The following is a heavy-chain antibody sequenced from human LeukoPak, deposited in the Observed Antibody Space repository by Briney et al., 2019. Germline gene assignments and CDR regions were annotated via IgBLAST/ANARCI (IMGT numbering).Heavy chain of an antibody. Sequence: GGSLRLSCAASGFTFSSYALSGVRQAPGKGQVCVSTISGSGDDTFYADSVKGRFTISRDNSKNTLYLQMDSLRAEDTAVYYCARGGYGHGWSFDYWGQETLVTVSS. V-gene: IGHV3-23*01. CDR2: ISGSGDDT. CDR1: GFTFSSYA. J-gene: IGHJ4*02. CDR3: ARGGYGHGWSFDY. D-gene: IGHD6-19*01.